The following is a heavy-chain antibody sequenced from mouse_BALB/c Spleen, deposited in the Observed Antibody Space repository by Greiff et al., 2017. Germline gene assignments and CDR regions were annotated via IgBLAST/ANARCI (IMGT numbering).Heavy chain of an antibody. CDR2: ISSGGST. D-gene: IGHD2-1*01. V-gene: IGHV5-6-5*01. Sequence: EVKLVESGGGLVKPGGSLKLSCAASGFTFSSYAMSWVRQTPEKRLEWVASISSGGSTYYPDSVKGRFTISRDNARNILYLQMSSLRSEDTAMYYCARGRGNPPGWFAYWGQGTLVTVSA. CDR3: ARGRGNPPGWFAY. CDR1: GFTFSSYA. J-gene: IGHJ3*01.